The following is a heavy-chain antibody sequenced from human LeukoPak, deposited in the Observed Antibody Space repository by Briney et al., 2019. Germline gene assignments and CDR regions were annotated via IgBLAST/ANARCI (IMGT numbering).Heavy chain of an antibody. CDR2: INHSGST. V-gene: IGHV4-34*01. CDR3: ARGVTMIVVVIHDWYFDL. CDR1: GGSFSGYY. D-gene: IGHD3-22*01. Sequence: PSETLSLTCAVYGGSFSGYYWSWIRQPPGKGLEWIGEINHSGSTNYNPSLKSRVTISVDTSKNQFSLKLSSVTAADTAVYYCARGVTMIVVVIHDWYFDLWGRDTLVTVSS. J-gene: IGHJ2*01.